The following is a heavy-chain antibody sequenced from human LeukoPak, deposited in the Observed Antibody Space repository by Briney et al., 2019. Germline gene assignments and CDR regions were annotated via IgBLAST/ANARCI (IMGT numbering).Heavy chain of an antibody. D-gene: IGHD3-10*01. Sequence: GGSLRLSCAASGFTFSSYAMTRVRQAPGKGLEWVLGISGGGDTTYYADSVKGRFTISRDNSKNTLYLQMSNLRAEDTAVYYCAKDLEWSPRGVFPYWGQGTLVTVSS. CDR2: ISGGGDTT. J-gene: IGHJ1*01. CDR3: AKDLEWSPRGVFPY. V-gene: IGHV3-23*01. CDR1: GFTFSSYA.